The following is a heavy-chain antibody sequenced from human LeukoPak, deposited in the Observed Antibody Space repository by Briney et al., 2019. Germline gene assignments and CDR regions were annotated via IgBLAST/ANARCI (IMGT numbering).Heavy chain of an antibody. CDR2: ISYDGSNK. CDR1: GFTFSSYA. V-gene: IGHV3-30-3*01. CDR3: ARDGYVLRFLEWLSALYYFDY. Sequence: GGSLRLSCAASGFTFSSYAMHWVRQAPGKGLEWVAVISYDGSNKYYADSVKGRFTISRDNSKNTLYLQMNSLRAEDTAVYYCARDGYVLRFLEWLSALYYFDYWGQGTLVTVSS. J-gene: IGHJ4*02. D-gene: IGHD3-3*01.